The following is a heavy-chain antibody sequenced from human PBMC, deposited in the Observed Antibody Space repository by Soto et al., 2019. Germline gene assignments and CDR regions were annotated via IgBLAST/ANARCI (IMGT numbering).Heavy chain of an antibody. J-gene: IGHJ6*02. CDR1: GYSFTSYW. Sequence: PGESLKISCKGSGYSFTSYWIGWVRQMPGKGLEWMGIIYPGDSDTRYSPSFQGQVTISADKSISTAYLQWSSLKASDTAMYYCARHLKSSGWYNVYYHYGMAVWGQGTTVTVSS. CDR3: ARHLKSSGWYNVYYHYGMAV. D-gene: IGHD6-19*01. V-gene: IGHV5-51*01. CDR2: IYPGDSDT.